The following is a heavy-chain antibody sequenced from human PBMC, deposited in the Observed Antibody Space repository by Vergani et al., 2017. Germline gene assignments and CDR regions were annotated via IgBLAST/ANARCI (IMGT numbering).Heavy chain of an antibody. Sequence: EVQLVQSGAEVKKPGESLKISCKGSGYSFTSYWIGWVRQMPGKGLEWMGIIYPGDSDTRYSPSFQGQVTISADKSISTAYLQWSSLKASDTAMYYCARLSRITSFGVANWDAFDFWGQGTMVTVSS. CDR2: IYPGDSDT. J-gene: IGHJ3*01. V-gene: IGHV5-51*01. D-gene: IGHD3-3*01. CDR1: GYSFTSYW. CDR3: ARLSRITSFGVANWDAFDF.